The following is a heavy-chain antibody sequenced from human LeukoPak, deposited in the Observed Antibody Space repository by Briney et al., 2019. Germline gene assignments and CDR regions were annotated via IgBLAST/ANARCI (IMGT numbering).Heavy chain of an antibody. CDR3: ARDGPYSGYYFDY. D-gene: IGHD6-19*01. CDR1: GYTFTGNY. CDR2: INPNSGGT. Sequence: ASVKVSCKASGYTFTGNYLHWVRQAPGQGLEWMGWINPNSGGTNYAQKFQGRVTMTRDTSISTAYMELSRLRSDDTAVYYCARDGPYSGYYFDYWGQGTLVTVSS. J-gene: IGHJ4*02. V-gene: IGHV1-2*02.